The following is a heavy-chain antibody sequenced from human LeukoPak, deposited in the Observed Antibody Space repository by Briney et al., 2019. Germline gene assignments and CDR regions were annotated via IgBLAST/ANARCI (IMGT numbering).Heavy chain of an antibody. V-gene: IGHV3-48*03. Sequence: GGSLRLSCAASGSTFSSFEMYWVRQAPGKGLEWVSYISASGSATYYVDSVKGRFTISRDNAKNSLYLQMNSLRAEDTAVYYCVRDGYYGHDSFDIWGQGTMVTVSS. CDR2: ISASGSAT. CDR3: VRDGYYGHDSFDI. J-gene: IGHJ3*02. CDR1: GSTFSSFE. D-gene: IGHD3-10*01.